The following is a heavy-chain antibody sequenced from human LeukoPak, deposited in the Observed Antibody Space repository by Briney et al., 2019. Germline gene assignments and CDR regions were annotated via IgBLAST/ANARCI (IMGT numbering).Heavy chain of an antibody. J-gene: IGHJ5*02. Sequence: PGGSLRLSCAASGFTFSSYSMIWVRQAPGKGLEWVANIKQDGSEKYYVDSVKGRFTISRDNAKNSLYLQMNTLRAEDTAMYYCAKDAQLRSRWFDPWGQGTLVTVSS. V-gene: IGHV3-7*03. CDR1: GFTFSSYS. CDR3: AKDAQLRSRWFDP. CDR2: IKQDGSEK. D-gene: IGHD2/OR15-2a*01.